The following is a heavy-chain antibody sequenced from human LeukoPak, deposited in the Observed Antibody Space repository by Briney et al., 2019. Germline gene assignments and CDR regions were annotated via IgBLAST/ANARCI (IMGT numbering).Heavy chain of an antibody. D-gene: IGHD4-17*01. Sequence: GGSLRLSCAASGFTFNSYSMNWVRQAPGKGLEWVSYISSSSSTIYYADSVRGRFTISRESAKNSLYLQMNSLRDEDTAVYYCARDYYGDYFFDYWGQGTLVTVSS. CDR2: ISSSSSTI. CDR3: ARDYYGDYFFDY. J-gene: IGHJ4*02. CDR1: GFTFNSYS. V-gene: IGHV3-48*02.